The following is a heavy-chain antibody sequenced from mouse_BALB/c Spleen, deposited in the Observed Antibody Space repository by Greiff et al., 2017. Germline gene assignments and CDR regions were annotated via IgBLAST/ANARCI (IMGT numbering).Heavy chain of an antibody. J-gene: IGHJ2*01. CDR1: GYTFTEYI. Sequence: QVHVKQSGAELVKPGASVKLSCKASGYTFTEYIIHWVKQRSGQGLEWIGWFYPGSGSIKYNEKFKDKATLTADKSSSTVYMELSRLTSEDSAVYFCARRKGVDPSFDYWGQGTTLTVSS. D-gene: IGHD1-1*01. CDR3: ARRKGVDPSFDY. CDR2: FYPGSGSI. V-gene: IGHV1-62-2*01.